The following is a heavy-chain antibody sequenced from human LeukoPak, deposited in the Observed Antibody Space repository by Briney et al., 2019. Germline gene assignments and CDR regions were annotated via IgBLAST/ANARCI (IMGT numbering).Heavy chain of an antibody. D-gene: IGHD6-19*01. CDR3: ARRSPAVAARFDP. CDR2: IYPGDSDT. J-gene: IGHJ5*02. Sequence: GESLKISCKDSGYSFTTNWIAWVRQMPGKGLEWMGIIYPGDSDTRYSPSFQGQVTISADKSITTVYLQWSSLKASDTAMYYCARRSPAVAARFDPWGQGTLVTVSS. V-gene: IGHV5-51*01. CDR1: GYSFTTNW.